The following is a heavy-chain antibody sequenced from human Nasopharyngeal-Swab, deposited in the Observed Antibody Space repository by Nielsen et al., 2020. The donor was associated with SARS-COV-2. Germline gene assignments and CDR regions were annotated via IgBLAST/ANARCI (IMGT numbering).Heavy chain of an antibody. D-gene: IGHD3/OR15-3a*01. V-gene: IGHV2-70*01. CDR3: ARIPPLDYYFAY. Sequence: WIRQPPGKALEWLALIDWDDDKYYSTSLKTRLTISKDTSKNQVVLTMTNMDPVDTATYYCARIPPLDYYFAYLFQGPLVTVSS. CDR2: IDWDDDK. J-gene: IGHJ4*02.